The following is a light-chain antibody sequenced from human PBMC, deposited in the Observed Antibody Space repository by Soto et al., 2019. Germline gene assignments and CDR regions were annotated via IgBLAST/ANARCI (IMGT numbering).Light chain of an antibody. CDR3: QQRSAWPLT. CDR2: DVS. J-gene: IGKJ4*01. CDR1: HYVGIS. V-gene: IGKV3-11*01. Sequence: EIVLTLSPATLSLSPGERATLSCRASHYVGISLAWYQQKPGQAPRLLIWDVSNRATGIPARFSGSGSGTDFTLTITSLEPEDSAVYYCQQRSAWPLTFGGGTRVEIK.